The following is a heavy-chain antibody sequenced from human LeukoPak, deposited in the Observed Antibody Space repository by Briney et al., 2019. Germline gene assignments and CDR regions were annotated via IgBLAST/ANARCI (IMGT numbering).Heavy chain of an antibody. Sequence: GGSLRLSCAASGFTFSSYAMSWVRQAPGKGLEWVSAISGSGGSTYYADSVKGRFTISRDNAKNSLYLQMNSLRAEDTAVYYCAREGYSDTQFDYWGQGTLVTVSS. CDR1: GFTFSSYA. CDR2: ISGSGGST. V-gene: IGHV3-23*01. D-gene: IGHD6-13*01. CDR3: AREGYSDTQFDY. J-gene: IGHJ4*02.